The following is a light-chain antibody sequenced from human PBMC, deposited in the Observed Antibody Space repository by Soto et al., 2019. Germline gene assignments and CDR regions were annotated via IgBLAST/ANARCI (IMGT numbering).Light chain of an antibody. CDR2: KAS. V-gene: IGKV1-5*03. J-gene: IGKJ1*01. CDR3: QQYNSYPST. CDR1: QSISGW. Sequence: DIQMTQSPSTLSASVGDRVTITCRASQSISGWLAWYQQRPGKAPKLLIYKASSLESGVSSRFSGSGSGTEFTLTISSLQPDDFATYYCQQYNSYPSTFVQGTKVEIK.